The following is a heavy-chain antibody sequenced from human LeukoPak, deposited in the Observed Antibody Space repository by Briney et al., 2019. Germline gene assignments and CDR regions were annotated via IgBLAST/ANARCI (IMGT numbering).Heavy chain of an antibody. Sequence: GGSLRLSCTASGFTFSSYTFNWVRQAPGKGLEWVSSISTSHNYIYYADSLKGRSTISRDNAKNSLYLQMNSLRAEDTAVYYCARDPYSGGYGDDYYYYMDVWGKGTTVTISS. V-gene: IGHV3-21*01. J-gene: IGHJ6*03. CDR2: ISTSHNYI. CDR1: GFTFSSYT. D-gene: IGHD1-26*01. CDR3: ARDPYSGGYGDDYYYYMDV.